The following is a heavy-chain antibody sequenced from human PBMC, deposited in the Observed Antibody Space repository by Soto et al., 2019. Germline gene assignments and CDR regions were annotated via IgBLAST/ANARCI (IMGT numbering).Heavy chain of an antibody. V-gene: IGHV1-69*12. CDR2: IMPLFRTP. J-gene: IGHJ6*02. CDR1: GGTFCNSA. Sequence: QVQLEQSGAEVKKPGSSVKVSCKASGGTFCNSAISWVRQAPGQGLEWMGGIMPLFRTPDYAQKFQGRVTITADESTSTGYRELRGLKSDDRAVYFCATDNDRPQLGGNYYYILDVWGHGTTVTVSS. D-gene: IGHD1-1*01. CDR3: ATDNDRPQLGGNYYYILDV.